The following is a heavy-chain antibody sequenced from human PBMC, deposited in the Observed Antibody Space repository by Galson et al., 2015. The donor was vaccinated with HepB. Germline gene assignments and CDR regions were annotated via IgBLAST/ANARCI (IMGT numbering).Heavy chain of an antibody. V-gene: IGHV3-21*01. Sequence: SLRLSCAASGFTFSSYSMNWVRQAPGKGLEWVSSISSSSSYIYYADSVKGRFTISRDNAKNSLYLQMNSLRAEDTAVYYCARDLDITIFGVVIGNWFDPWGQGTLVTVSS. D-gene: IGHD3-3*01. CDR2: ISSSSSYI. CDR3: ARDLDITIFGVVIGNWFDP. J-gene: IGHJ5*02. CDR1: GFTFSSYS.